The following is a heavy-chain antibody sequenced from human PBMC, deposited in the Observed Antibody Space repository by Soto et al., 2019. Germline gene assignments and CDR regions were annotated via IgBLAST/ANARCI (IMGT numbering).Heavy chain of an antibody. CDR2: ISASGGST. CDR1: GFTSSSCA. V-gene: IGHV3-23*01. D-gene: IGHD2-8*02. CDR3: ATPGLGTGRYFFHD. Sequence: EVQLLDSGGGLVQPGGSLRLSCVASGFTSSSCAMRWVRQAPGKGLEWVSGISASGGSTYYADSVKGRFTTSRDNAKNTLYLQMNRLRAAETAVYCCATPGLGTGRYFFHDWGQGTLVSVSS. J-gene: IGHJ4*02.